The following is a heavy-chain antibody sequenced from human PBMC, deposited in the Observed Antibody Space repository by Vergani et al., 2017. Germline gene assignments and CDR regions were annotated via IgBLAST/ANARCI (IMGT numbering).Heavy chain of an antibody. V-gene: IGHV3-23*01. CDR3: AREYSSTSGRAFDF. Sequence: EVHLLESGGGQVEAGGSLRLSCVASGFTFSNSAMSWVRQTSGKGLEWVSAISGHGDRTYYADSVKGRFTISRDNAKNSLYLQMDSLRAEDTAVYYCAREYSSTSGRAFDFWGQGTKVTVSS. D-gene: IGHD2-2*01. J-gene: IGHJ3*01. CDR2: ISGHGDRT. CDR1: GFTFSNSA.